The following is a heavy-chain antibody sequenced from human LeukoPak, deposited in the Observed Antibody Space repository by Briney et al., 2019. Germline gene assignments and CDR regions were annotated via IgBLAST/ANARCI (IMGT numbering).Heavy chain of an antibody. D-gene: IGHD5-12*01. CDR1: GFTFSSYA. Sequence: PGGSLRLSCAASGFTFSSYAMSWVRQAPGKGLEWVSAIGGSGGSTYYADSVKGRFTISRDNSKNTLYLQMNSLRAEDTAVYYCAKDLYSGYAAPFDYWGQGTLVTVSS. CDR3: AKDLYSGYAAPFDY. V-gene: IGHV3-23*01. CDR2: IGGSGGST. J-gene: IGHJ4*02.